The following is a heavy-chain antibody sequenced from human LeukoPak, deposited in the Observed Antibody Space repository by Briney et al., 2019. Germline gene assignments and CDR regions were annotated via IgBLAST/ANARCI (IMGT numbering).Heavy chain of an antibody. Sequence: ASVKVSCKASGYTFTSYDINWVRQATGQGLEWMGWMNPNSGNTGYAQEFQGRVTMTRNTSISTAYMELSSLRSEDTAVYYCARREFGAVTIEDYYGMDVWGQGTTVTVSS. CDR1: GYTFTSYD. D-gene: IGHD4-17*01. CDR2: MNPNSGNT. V-gene: IGHV1-8*01. CDR3: ARREFGAVTIEDYYGMDV. J-gene: IGHJ6*02.